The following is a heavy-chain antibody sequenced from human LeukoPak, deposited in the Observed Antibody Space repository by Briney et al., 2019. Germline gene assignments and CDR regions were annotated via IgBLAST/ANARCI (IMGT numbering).Heavy chain of an antibody. CDR2: ISGSGGRT. Sequence: GGSLRLSCAASGFTFSSYVMSWVRQAPGKGLEWVSGISGSGGRTDYADSVKGRFTISRDNSKNTLYLQMSSLRVDDTAVYYCAKAASSSWPSYYYGMDVWGQGTTVTVSS. CDR3: AKAASSSWPSYYYGMDV. J-gene: IGHJ6*02. V-gene: IGHV3-23*01. CDR1: GFTFSSYV. D-gene: IGHD6-13*01.